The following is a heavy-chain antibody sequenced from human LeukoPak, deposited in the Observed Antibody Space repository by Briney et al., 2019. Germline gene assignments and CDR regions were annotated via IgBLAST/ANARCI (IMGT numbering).Heavy chain of an antibody. CDR3: ARSYYDEGVQPFGY. D-gene: IGHD3-22*01. V-gene: IGHV3-30*04. CDR1: GFTFSSYA. CDR2: ISHDGSNK. J-gene: IGHJ4*02. Sequence: PGGSLRLSCAASGFTFSSYAMHWVRQAPGKGLEWVAVISHDGSNKYYADSVKGRFTISRDNSKNTLYLQMNSLGAEDTAVYYCARSYYDEGVQPFGYWGQGTLVTVSS.